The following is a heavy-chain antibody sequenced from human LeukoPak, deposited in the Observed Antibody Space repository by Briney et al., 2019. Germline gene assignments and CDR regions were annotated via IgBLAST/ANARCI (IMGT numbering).Heavy chain of an antibody. CDR1: GFTVSNNY. V-gene: IGHV3-66*01. CDR2: IYSGGGT. D-gene: IGHD6-6*01. CDR3: ARDPPAVAANTYG. J-gene: IGHJ4*02. Sequence: AGSLGLSCAASGFTVSNNYMRWVRQAPGKGLEWVSLIYSGGGTYYADAVKGRFTISRDGSKNMLYLQMDSLRAEDTAIYYCARDPPAVAANTYGWGQGTLVTVSS.